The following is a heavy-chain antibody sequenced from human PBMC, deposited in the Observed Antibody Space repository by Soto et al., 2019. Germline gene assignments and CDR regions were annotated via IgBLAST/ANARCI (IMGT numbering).Heavy chain of an antibody. J-gene: IGHJ4*02. D-gene: IGHD1-20*01. CDR2: IPYDGSNK. Sequence: GGSLRLSCAASGFTFSSYGMHWVRQAPGKGLEWVAVIPYDGSNKYYADSVKGRFTISRDNSKNTLYLQMNSLRAEDTAVYYCAKDLAEQPNWNDPLEPDYWGQGTLVTVAS. CDR3: AKDLAEQPNWNDPLEPDY. V-gene: IGHV3-30*18. CDR1: GFTFSSYG.